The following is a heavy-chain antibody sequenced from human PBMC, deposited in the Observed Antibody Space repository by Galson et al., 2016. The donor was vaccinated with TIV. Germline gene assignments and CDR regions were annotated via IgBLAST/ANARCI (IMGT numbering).Heavy chain of an antibody. J-gene: IGHJ3*01. CDR1: GYTFIDYY. V-gene: IGHV1-46*01. CDR2: INPGGGST. Sequence: SVKVSCKASGYTFIDYYLHWVRQAPGQGLEWMAMINPGGGSTVYAQSFRDRVTVTRDTSASTIYMELRSLTSEDTAVYYCARVRSCGVDCYVFDLWGQGTMFTASS. CDR3: ARVRSCGVDCYVFDL. D-gene: IGHD2-21*01.